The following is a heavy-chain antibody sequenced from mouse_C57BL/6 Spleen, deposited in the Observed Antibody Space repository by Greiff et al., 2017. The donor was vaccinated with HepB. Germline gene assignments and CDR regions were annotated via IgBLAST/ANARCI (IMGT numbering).Heavy chain of an antibody. CDR3: TRSYWYDGHYYAMDY. V-gene: IGHV1-61*01. J-gene: IGHJ4*01. Sequence: QVQLKQPGAELVRPGSSVKLSCKASGYNFTSYWMDWVKQRPGQGLEWIGNIYPSDSETHYNQKFKDKATLTVDKSSNTAYMQLSSLTSEDSAVDYCTRSYWYDGHYYAMDYWGQGTSVTVSS. D-gene: IGHD2-14*01. CDR2: IYPSDSET. CDR1: GYNFTSYW.